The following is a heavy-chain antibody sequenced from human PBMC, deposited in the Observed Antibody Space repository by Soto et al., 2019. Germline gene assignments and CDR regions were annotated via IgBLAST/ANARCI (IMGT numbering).Heavy chain of an antibody. CDR3: ALTAMGYYFDY. D-gene: IGHD5-18*01. Sequence: GGSLRLSCAASGFTFSSYGMHWVRQAPGKGLEWVAVIWYDGSNKYYADSVKGRFTISRDNSKNTLYLQMNSLRAEDTAVYYCALTAMGYYFDYWGQGTLVTVSS. CDR2: IWYDGSNK. V-gene: IGHV3-33*01. CDR1: GFTFSSYG. J-gene: IGHJ4*02.